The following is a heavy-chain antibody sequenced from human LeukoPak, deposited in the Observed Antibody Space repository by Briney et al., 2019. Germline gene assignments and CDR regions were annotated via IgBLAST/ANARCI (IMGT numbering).Heavy chain of an antibody. J-gene: IGHJ4*02. CDR3: ARDQYNVIGS. CDR2: INAENGDT. D-gene: IGHD1-14*01. V-gene: IGHV1-3*01. Sequence: GASVKVSCKASGYRFTGYNIDWVRQAPGQRPEWMGRINAENGDTKYSQKFQGRVTITRDTFASTSYMELSSLRSEDTAVYYCARDQYNVIGSWGQGTLVTVSS. CDR1: GYRFTGYN.